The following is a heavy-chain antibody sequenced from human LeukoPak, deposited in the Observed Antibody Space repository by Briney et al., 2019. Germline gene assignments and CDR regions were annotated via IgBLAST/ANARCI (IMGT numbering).Heavy chain of an antibody. CDR3: AGRYTGSFFAY. CDR1: GFTFSSYA. J-gene: IGHJ4*02. D-gene: IGHD1-26*01. Sequence: PGGSLRLSCAASGFTFSSYAMHWVRQAPGKGLAWVAVISYDGSNKYYADSVKGRFTISRDNSKNTLYLQMNNLRAEDTAMYYCAGRYTGSFFAYWGQGTLVTVSS. V-gene: IGHV3-30*14. CDR2: ISYDGSNK.